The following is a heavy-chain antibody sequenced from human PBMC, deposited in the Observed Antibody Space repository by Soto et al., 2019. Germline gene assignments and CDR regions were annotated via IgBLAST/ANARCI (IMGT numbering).Heavy chain of an antibody. V-gene: IGHV3-9*01. Sequence: EVQLVESGGGLVQPGRSLRLSCAASGFIFDEYAMHWVRQAPGKGLEWVSGISWNNGNLAYADSVKGRFTISRDNAKNSLYLQVTSLRVEDSALYYCAKGGYSDILTGPIASWGQGPLVTVSS. CDR2: ISWNNGNL. CDR3: AKGGYSDILTGPIAS. J-gene: IGHJ4*02. CDR1: GFIFDEYA. D-gene: IGHD3-9*01.